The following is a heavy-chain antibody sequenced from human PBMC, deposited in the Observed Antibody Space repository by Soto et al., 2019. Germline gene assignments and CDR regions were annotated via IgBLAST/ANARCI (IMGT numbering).Heavy chain of an antibody. CDR1: GFTFSSYA. CDR3: ARAAYSSSYKYYYGMDV. D-gene: IGHD6-13*01. V-gene: IGHV3-30-3*01. Sequence: GGSLRLSCAASGFTFSSYAMHWVRQAPGKGLEWVAVISYDGSNKYYADSVKGRFTISRDNSKNTLYLQMNSLRAEDTAVYYCARAAYSSSYKYYYGMDVWGQGTTVTVSS. J-gene: IGHJ6*02. CDR2: ISYDGSNK.